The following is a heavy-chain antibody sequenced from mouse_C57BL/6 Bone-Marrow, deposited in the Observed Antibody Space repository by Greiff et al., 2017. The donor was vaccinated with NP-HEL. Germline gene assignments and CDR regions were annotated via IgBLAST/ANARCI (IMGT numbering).Heavy chain of an antibody. V-gene: IGHV14-4*01. D-gene: IGHD6-1*01. CDR1: GFNIKDDY. J-gene: IGHJ2*01. Sequence: EVKLEESGAELVRPGASVKLSCTASGFNIKDDYMHWVKQRPEQGLEWIGWIDPENGDTEYASKFQGKATITADTSSNTAYLQLSSLTSEDTAVYYCTTRGLSSLDYWGQGTTLTVSS. CDR2: IDPENGDT. CDR3: TTRGLSSLDY.